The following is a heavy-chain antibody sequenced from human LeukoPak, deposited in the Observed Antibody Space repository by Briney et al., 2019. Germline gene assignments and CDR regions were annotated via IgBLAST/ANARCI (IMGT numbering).Heavy chain of an antibody. CDR3: VRAFRGYSGYDAFDI. Sequence: PSQTLSLTCAISGDSVSGNSGAWNWIRQSPSRGPEWLGRTYYRSRGRNDYSVSVKSRISINPDTSKNQFSLQLKSVTPEDTAVYYCVRAFRGYSGYDAFDIWGQGIMVTVSS. V-gene: IGHV6-1*01. D-gene: IGHD5-12*01. J-gene: IGHJ3*02. CDR1: GDSVSGNSGA. CDR2: TYYRSRGRN.